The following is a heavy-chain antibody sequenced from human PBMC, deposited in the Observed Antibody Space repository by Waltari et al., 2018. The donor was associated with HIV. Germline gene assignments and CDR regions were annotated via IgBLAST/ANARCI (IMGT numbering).Heavy chain of an antibody. Sequence: QVYWMECGVGLGQRGRCLKLSCPWPGFYHRGSGMHWVRQGPGKGLGGVAVIWSDAYNKFYADSVGRRFTFSRDNSKYTVSRQMNSLRAEDTALYYCVKGRGPFNGFDIWGQGTMVTVSS. CDR1: GFYHRGSG. CDR2: IWSDAYNK. V-gene: IGHV3-33*06. J-gene: IGHJ3*02. CDR3: VKGRGPFNGFDI. D-gene: IGHD3-16*01.